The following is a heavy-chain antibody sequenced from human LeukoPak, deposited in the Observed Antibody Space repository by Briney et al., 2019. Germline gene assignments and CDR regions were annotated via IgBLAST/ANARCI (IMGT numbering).Heavy chain of an antibody. D-gene: IGHD6-13*01. CDR1: GFTFSSYS. Sequence: GGSLRLSCAASGFTFSSYSMNWVRQAPGKGLEWVSSISSSSSYIYYADSVKGRFTIFRDNAKNSLYLQMNSLRAEDTAVYYCARAGYSSSWYAILDWGQGTLVTVSS. V-gene: IGHV3-21*01. CDR2: ISSSSSYI. CDR3: ARAGYSSSWYAILD. J-gene: IGHJ4*02.